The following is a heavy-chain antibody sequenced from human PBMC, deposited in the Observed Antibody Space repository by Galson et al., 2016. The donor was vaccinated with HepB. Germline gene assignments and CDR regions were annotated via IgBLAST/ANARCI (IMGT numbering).Heavy chain of an antibody. CDR1: GGSISSYY. V-gene: IGHV4-4*07. CDR3: ARGEAHYYYYGLDV. D-gene: IGHD1-26*01. J-gene: IGHJ6*04. CDR2: IYTSGSN. Sequence: SETLSLTCAVSGGSISSYYWSWIRQPAGKGLEWIGCIYTSGSNTYNPSLKSRVTMSVDTSKNQFSLRLSSVTAADTAVYYCARGEAHYYYYGLDVWGKGTTVTVSS.